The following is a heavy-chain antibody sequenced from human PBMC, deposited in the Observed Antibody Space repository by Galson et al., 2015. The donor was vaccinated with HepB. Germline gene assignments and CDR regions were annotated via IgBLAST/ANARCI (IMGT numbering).Heavy chain of an antibody. CDR3: AKISSSMYCTTTSCPSNYFDY. J-gene: IGHJ4*02. Sequence: SLRLSCAASGFTFSSYAMTWVRQAPGKGLEWVSAISGSGGSTYYADSVKGRFTISRDNSKNTLYLQMNSLRAEDTALYYCAKISSSMYCTTTSCPSNYFDYWGQGTLVTVSS. CDR2: ISGSGGST. CDR1: GFTFSSYA. V-gene: IGHV3-23*01. D-gene: IGHD2-2*01.